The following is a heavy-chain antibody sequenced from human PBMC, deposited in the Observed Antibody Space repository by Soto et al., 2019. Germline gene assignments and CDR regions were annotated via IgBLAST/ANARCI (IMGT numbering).Heavy chain of an antibody. CDR3: AIGGGDYNYFDH. V-gene: IGHV3-7*02. Sequence: EVQLVESGGALVQPGGSLRLSCAVSGFTFNNYWMSWVRQAPGKGLEWVANIKQDGNEKYYVDSVKGRFTISRDNTKNTLYLQMTSLRAEDTAVYYCAIGGGDYNYFDHWGQGILVTVSS. D-gene: IGHD2-21*01. J-gene: IGHJ4*02. CDR1: GFTFNNYW. CDR2: IKQDGNEK.